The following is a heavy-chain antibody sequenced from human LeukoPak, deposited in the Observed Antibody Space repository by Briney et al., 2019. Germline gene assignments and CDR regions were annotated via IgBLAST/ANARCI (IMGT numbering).Heavy chain of an antibody. J-gene: IGHJ4*02. CDR1: GFTFSSYA. Sequence: QTGGSLRLSCAASGFTFSSYAMSWVRQAPGKGLEWVSSITGNGGTTHHADSVKGRFTISRDNTKNTVYLEMSGLKAEDTAVYYCLESYHLSFWGQGTLVTVSS. CDR2: ITGNGGTT. D-gene: IGHD1-1*01. V-gene: IGHV3-23*01. CDR3: LESYHLSF.